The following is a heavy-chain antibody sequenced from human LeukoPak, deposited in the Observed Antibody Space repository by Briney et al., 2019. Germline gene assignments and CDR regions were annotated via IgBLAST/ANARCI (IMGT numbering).Heavy chain of an antibody. Sequence: PSETLSLTCAVYGGSFSGYYWSWIRQPPGKGLEWIGEINHSGSTNYNPSLKSRVTISVDTPKNQFSLKLSSVTAADTAVYYCARGPSMVRGVSPLDYWGQGTLVTVSS. CDR2: INHSGST. V-gene: IGHV4-34*01. D-gene: IGHD3-10*01. CDR1: GGSFSGYY. CDR3: ARGPSMVRGVSPLDY. J-gene: IGHJ4*02.